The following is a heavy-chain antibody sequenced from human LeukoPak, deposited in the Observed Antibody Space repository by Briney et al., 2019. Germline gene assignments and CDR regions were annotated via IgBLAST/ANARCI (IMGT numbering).Heavy chain of an antibody. Sequence: GGPLRLSCAASGLTFSGSAVSWVRQAPGKGLEWVSLISGSGNRTYYADSVKGRFTISRDNSKNTLYLQMNSLRAEDTAVYYCAKVLVLVSANRYYFDYWGQGTLVTVSS. CDR1: GLTFSGSA. CDR2: ISGSGNRT. V-gene: IGHV3-23*01. CDR3: AKVLVLVSANRYYFDY. J-gene: IGHJ4*02. D-gene: IGHD2-15*01.